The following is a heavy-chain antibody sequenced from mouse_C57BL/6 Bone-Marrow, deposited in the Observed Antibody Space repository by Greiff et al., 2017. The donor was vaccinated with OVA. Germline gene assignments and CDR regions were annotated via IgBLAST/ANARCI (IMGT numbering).Heavy chain of an antibody. CDR2: IRSKSNNYAT. CDR3: VKQGDY. Sequence: EADGGLVQPKGSLKLSCAASGFSFHTFAMNWVRQATGKGLEWVARIRSKSNNYATYYADSVTDRFTISRDDSESMLYLQMNNLETEDTSMYYCVKQGDYWGQGTSVTGSS. CDR1: GFSFHTFA. V-gene: IGHV10-1*01. J-gene: IGHJ4*01.